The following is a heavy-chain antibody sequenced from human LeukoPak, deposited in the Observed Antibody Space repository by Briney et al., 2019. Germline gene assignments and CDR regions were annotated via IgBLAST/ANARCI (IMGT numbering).Heavy chain of an antibody. CDR2: IYYSGST. D-gene: IGHD3-22*01. V-gene: IGHV4-31*03. CDR1: GGSISSGGYY. J-gene: IGHJ4*02. CDR3: ARDRAYYDSSGYLSLFDY. Sequence: SETLSLTCTVSGGSISSGGYYWSWIRQHPGKGLEWIGYIYYSGSTYYNPSLKSRVTISVDTSKNQFSLKLSSVTAADTAVYYCARDRAYYDSSGYLSLFDYWGQGTLVTVSS.